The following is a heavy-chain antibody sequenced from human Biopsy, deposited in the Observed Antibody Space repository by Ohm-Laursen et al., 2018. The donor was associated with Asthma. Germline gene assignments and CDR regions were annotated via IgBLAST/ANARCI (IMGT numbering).Heavy chain of an antibody. V-gene: IGHV3-30*18. D-gene: IGHD3-3*01. CDR1: GFVFRSHA. Sequence: SLRLSCTASGFVFRSHAMHWVRQAPGKGLEWVAVVSYDGGVVHYADSMKGRFTISRDNAKSTLYLQMNRLRTDDTAVYFCAKRRGYSDLTDFDHWGQGTLGTVSS. CDR3: AKRRGYSDLTDFDH. J-gene: IGHJ4*02. CDR2: VSYDGGVV.